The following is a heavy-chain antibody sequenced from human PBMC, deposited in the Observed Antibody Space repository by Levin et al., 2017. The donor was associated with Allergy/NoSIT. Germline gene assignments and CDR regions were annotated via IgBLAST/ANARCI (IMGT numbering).Heavy chain of an antibody. CDR3: AKDSNSLSYYYGSGPVNDAFDI. D-gene: IGHD3-10*01. Sequence: GGSLRLSCAASGFTFSSYAMSWVRQAPGKGLEWVSAISGSGGSTYYADSVKGRFTISRDNSKNTLYLQMNSLRAEDTAVYYCAKDSNSLSYYYGSGPVNDAFDIWGQGTMVTVSS. CDR2: ISGSGGST. CDR1: GFTFSSYA. V-gene: IGHV3-23*01. J-gene: IGHJ3*02.